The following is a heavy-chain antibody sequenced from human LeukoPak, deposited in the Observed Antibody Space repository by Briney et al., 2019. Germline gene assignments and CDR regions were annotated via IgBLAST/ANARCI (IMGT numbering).Heavy chain of an antibody. Sequence: GASVKVSCKASGYTFTSYGIIWVRQAPGQRLEWMGWINAGNGNTKYSQKFQGRVTITRDTSASTAYMELSSLRSEDTAVYYCAREKVTMVRGVIDAFDIWGQGTMVTVSS. J-gene: IGHJ3*02. CDR1: GYTFTSYG. D-gene: IGHD3-10*01. CDR3: AREKVTMVRGVIDAFDI. CDR2: INAGNGNT. V-gene: IGHV1-3*01.